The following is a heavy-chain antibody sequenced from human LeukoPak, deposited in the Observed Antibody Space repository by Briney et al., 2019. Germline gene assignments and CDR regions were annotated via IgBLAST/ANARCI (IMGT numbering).Heavy chain of an antibody. CDR1: GFTFSSYA. J-gene: IGHJ4*02. CDR2: ISYDGSNK. Sequence: GGSLRLSCAASGFTFSSYAMHWVRQAPGKGLEWVAVISYDGSNKYYADSVKGRFTISRDNSKNTLYLQMNSLRAEDTAVYYCARGLSRYDSSGYYFVFDYWGQGTLVTVSS. V-gene: IGHV3-30*04. D-gene: IGHD3-22*01. CDR3: ARGLSRYDSSGYYFVFDY.